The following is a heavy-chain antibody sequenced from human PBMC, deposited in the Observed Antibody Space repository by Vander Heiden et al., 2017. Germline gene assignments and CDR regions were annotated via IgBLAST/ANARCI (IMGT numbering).Heavy chain of an antibody. V-gene: IGHV4-30-2*01. CDR3: ARDFAVGRGKWFDP. D-gene: IGHD3-3*01. J-gene: IGHJ5*02. Sequence: QLLLQESGSGLVKPSQTLSLTCAVSRASIASGGFSWSWTRQPPGKGLEWIGNIFHTGSTYYNPSLKSRVSMSIDTSKNQFSLQLSSVTAADTAVYYCARDFAVGRGKWFDPWGRGTLGTVSS. CDR2: IFHTGST. CDR1: RASIASGGFS.